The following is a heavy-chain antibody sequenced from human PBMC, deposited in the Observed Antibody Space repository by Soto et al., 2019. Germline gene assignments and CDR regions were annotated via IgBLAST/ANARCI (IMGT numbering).Heavy chain of an antibody. CDR3: ASLAFWSGSYGYYYYGMDV. J-gene: IGHJ6*02. CDR2: IYYSGST. V-gene: IGHV4-39*01. CDR1: GGSISSSSYY. Sequence: PPETLRVTYTVSGGSISSSSYYWGWIRQPPGKGLEWIGSIYYSGSTYYNPSLKSRVTISVDTSKNQFSLKLSSVTAADTAVYYCASLAFWSGSYGYYYYGMDVWGQGPTVT. D-gene: IGHD3-3*01.